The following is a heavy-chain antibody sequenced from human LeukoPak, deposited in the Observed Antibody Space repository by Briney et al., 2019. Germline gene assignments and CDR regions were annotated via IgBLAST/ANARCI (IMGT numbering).Heavy chain of an antibody. CDR2: IYSSGST. CDR1: GGSISDYY. D-gene: IGHD1-26*01. CDR3: ARVSGSYFRSLYFFDY. J-gene: IGHJ4*02. Sequence: SETLSLTCSVSGGSISDYYWSWLREPPGKGLEWLGHIYSSGSTNYNRFLKSRVTISLDTSRNQFSLEVNSVTAADTAVYYCARVSGSYFRSLYFFDYWGQGTLVTVSS. V-gene: IGHV4-59*01.